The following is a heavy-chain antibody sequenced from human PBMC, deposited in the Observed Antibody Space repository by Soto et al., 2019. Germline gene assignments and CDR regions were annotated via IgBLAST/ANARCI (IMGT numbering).Heavy chain of an antibody. D-gene: IGHD3-10*01. CDR2: ITGSGGIT. CDR3: ALLWFGELFYSPPMDY. V-gene: IGHV3-23*01. J-gene: IGHJ4*02. Sequence: GGSLRLSCAASGFSFSSYAMRWVRQAPGKGLEWVSAITGSGGITYYADSVKGRFTISRDNSKNTLFLQMTSLRVEDTAVYYCALLWFGELFYSPPMDYWGQGTLVTVS. CDR1: GFSFSSYA.